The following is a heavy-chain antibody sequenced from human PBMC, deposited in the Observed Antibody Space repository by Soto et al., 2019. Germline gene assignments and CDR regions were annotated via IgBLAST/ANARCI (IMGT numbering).Heavy chain of an antibody. CDR2: IYHSGST. CDR1: SGSISSSNW. J-gene: IGHJ4*02. V-gene: IGHV4-4*02. Sequence: SSETLSLTCAVSSGSISSSNWWSWVSQPPGKGLEWIGEIYHSGSTNYNPSLKSRVTISVDKSKNQFSLKLSSVTAADTAVYYCARVGIAVAGSHRIDYWGQGTLVTVSS. CDR3: ARVGIAVAGSHRIDY. D-gene: IGHD6-19*01.